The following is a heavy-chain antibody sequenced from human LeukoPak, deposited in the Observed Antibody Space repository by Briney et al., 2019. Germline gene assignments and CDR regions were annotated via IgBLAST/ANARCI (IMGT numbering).Heavy chain of an antibody. CDR3: ASLTLYYGSGSYVDY. CDR1: GGSFSGYY. J-gene: IGHJ4*02. V-gene: IGHV4-34*01. Sequence: PSETLSLTCAVYGGSFSGYYWSWIRQPPGKGLEWIGEINHSGSTNYNPSLKSRVTILLDTSKNQFSLKLSSVTAADTAVYYCASLTLYYGSGSYVDYWGQGTLVTVSS. CDR2: INHSGST. D-gene: IGHD3-10*01.